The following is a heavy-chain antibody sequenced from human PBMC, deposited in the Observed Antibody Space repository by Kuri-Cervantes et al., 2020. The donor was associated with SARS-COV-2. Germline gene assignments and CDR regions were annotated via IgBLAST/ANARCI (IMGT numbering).Heavy chain of an antibody. D-gene: IGHD3-10*01. CDR2: IYYSGST. J-gene: IGHJ6*03. CDR1: GGSISSSSYY. V-gene: IGHV4-39*01. Sequence: SETLSLTCTVSGGSISSSSYYWGWIRQPPGKGLEWIGSIYYSGSTYYNPSLKSRVTISVDTSKNQFSLKLSSVTAADTAVYYCARSGKGNYYYYYMDVWGKGTTVTVSS. CDR3: ARSGKGNYYYYYMDV.